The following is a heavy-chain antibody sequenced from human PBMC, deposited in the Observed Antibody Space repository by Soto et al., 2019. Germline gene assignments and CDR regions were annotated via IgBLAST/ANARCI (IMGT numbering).Heavy chain of an antibody. CDR3: AKTRGITGTLYYFDY. CDR2: IYHSGST. Sequence: QVQLQESGPGLVKPSGTLSLTCAVSGGSISSSNWWSWVRQPPGKGLEWIGEIYHSGSTNYNPSLKSRVTRSVDKSKNQFSLKLSSVTAADTAVYYCAKTRGITGTLYYFDYWGQGTLVTVSS. V-gene: IGHV4-4*02. CDR1: GGSISSSNW. J-gene: IGHJ4*02. D-gene: IGHD1-20*01.